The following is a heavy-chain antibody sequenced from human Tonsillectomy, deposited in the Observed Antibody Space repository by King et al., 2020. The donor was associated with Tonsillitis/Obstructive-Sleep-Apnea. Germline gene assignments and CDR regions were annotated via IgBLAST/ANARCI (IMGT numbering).Heavy chain of an antibody. V-gene: IGHV3-23*04. CDR1: GFTFSSYA. CDR2: ISGSGGVT. Sequence: EVQLVESGGGLVQPGGSLRLSCAASGFTFSSYAMSWVRQAPGKGLEWVSTISGSGGVTYHADSVKGRFTISRDNSKNTLYLQMNSLRAEDTALYYCAKEGQRVYGSGTRDYYYYYYMDVWGKGTTVTVSS. CDR3: AKEGQRVYGSGTRDYYYYYYMDV. J-gene: IGHJ6*03. D-gene: IGHD3-10*01.